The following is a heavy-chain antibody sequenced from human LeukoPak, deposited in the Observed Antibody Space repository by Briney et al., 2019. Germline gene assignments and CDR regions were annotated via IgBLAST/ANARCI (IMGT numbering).Heavy chain of an antibody. D-gene: IGHD3-9*01. CDR3: ARPYYDSLTGPSDAFDI. CDR1: GGSISSSSYY. V-gene: IGHV4-39*07. CDR2: IYYSGST. J-gene: IGHJ3*02. Sequence: SETLSLTCTVSGGSISSSSYYWGWIRQPPGKGLEWIGSIYYSGSTYYNPSLKSRVTISVDTSKNQFSLKLSSVTAADTAVYYCARPYYDSLTGPSDAFDIWGQGTMVTVSS.